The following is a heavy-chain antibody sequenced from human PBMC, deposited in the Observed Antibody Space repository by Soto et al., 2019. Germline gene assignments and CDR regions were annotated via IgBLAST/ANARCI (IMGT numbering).Heavy chain of an antibody. Sequence: QVQLVESGGGVVQPGRSLRLSCAASGFTFSYYAMHWVRQAPGKGLEWVAVMSYAGSSKYYPESVKGRFTISRDDSKNTLCLQMNSRRDKDTAVYYCGRNSSEWLSWWFDLWGRGTVVIVSS. V-gene: IGHV3-30-3*01. CDR3: GRNSSEWLSWWFDL. CDR1: GFTFSYYA. CDR2: MSYAGSSK. J-gene: IGHJ2*01. D-gene: IGHD3-3*01.